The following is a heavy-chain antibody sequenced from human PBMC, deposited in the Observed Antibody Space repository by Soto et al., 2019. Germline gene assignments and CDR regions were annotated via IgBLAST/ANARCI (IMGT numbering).Heavy chain of an antibody. J-gene: IGHJ3*02. CDR3: ARSDSSGYGGFDI. CDR2: ISSSSSTI. Sequence: PGGSVRLSCAASGFTFSSDSMNWFRQAPGKGLEWVSYISSSSSTIYYADSVKGRFTISRDNAKNSLYLQMNSLRDEDTAVYYCARSDSSGYGGFDIWGQGTMVTVSS. D-gene: IGHD3-22*01. V-gene: IGHV3-48*02. CDR1: GFTFSSDS.